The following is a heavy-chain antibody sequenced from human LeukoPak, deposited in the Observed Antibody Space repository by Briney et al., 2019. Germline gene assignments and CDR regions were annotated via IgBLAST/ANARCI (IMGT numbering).Heavy chain of an antibody. CDR3: ARDGIAAAGTGWDWFDP. CDR2: IYYSGST. Sequence: SETLSLTCAVSGGSISSGGYSWSWIRQPPGKGLEWIGYIYYSGSTYYNPSLKSRVTISVDTSKNQFSLKLSSVTAADTAVYYCARDGIAAAGTGWDWFDPWGQGTLVTVSS. CDR1: GGSISSGGYS. D-gene: IGHD6-13*01. V-gene: IGHV4-30-4*07. J-gene: IGHJ5*02.